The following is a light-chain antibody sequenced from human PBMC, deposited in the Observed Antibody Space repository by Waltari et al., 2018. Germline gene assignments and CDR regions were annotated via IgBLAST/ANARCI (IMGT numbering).Light chain of an antibody. CDR1: QNIGSF. CDR2: AAS. CDR3: QQSYSTSWT. J-gene: IGKJ1*01. V-gene: IGKV1-39*01. Sequence: IQMTQPPPSLSASVAARVTITCRAGQNIGSFLTWYQQRPGKAPNLLIFAASSLQSGAPSRFSGGGYGKDFTLTISSLQPEDFSTYYCQQSYSTSWTFDEGTKVELK.